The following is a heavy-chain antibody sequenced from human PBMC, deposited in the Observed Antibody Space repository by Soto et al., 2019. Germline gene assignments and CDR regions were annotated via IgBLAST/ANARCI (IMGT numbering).Heavy chain of an antibody. CDR3: ARDRGGYNYHYYSGMDV. V-gene: IGHV3-30*03. CDR2: ISYDGSNK. J-gene: IGHJ6*02. Sequence: PGGSLRLSCAASGFTFSSYGMHWVRQAPGKGLEWVAVISYDGSNKYYADSVKGRFTISRDNSKNTLYLQMNSLRAEDTAVYYCARDRGGYNYHYYSGMDVWGQGTTVTVSS. CDR1: GFTFSSYG. D-gene: IGHD5-12*01.